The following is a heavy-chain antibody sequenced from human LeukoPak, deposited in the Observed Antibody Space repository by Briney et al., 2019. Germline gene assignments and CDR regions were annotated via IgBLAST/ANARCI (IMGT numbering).Heavy chain of an antibody. Sequence: GGSLRLSCAASGFTFSNYWMSWVRQAPGKGLEWVANIKHDGRDKHYVDSVKGRFTTARDSAKNSLNLQMNSLRAEDTAVYYCARGGNYDILTGYIFDCWGQGTLVTVSS. D-gene: IGHD3-9*01. CDR2: IKHDGRDK. CDR1: GFTFSNYW. J-gene: IGHJ4*02. V-gene: IGHV3-7*03. CDR3: ARGGNYDILTGYIFDC.